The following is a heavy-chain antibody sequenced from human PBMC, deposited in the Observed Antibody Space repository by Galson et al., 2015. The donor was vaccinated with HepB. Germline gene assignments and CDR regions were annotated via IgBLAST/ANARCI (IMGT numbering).Heavy chain of an antibody. CDR3: ATVAREPRYISIFFGY. Sequence: SVKVSCKVSGYTLTELSMHWVRQAPGKGLEWIGGFDPEDGETIYAQKFQGRVTMTEDTSTDTAFMELSRLRSEDTAVYYCATVAREPRYISIFFGYWGQGTLVTVAS. V-gene: IGHV1-24*01. CDR2: FDPEDGET. D-gene: IGHD6-13*01. CDR1: GYTLTELS. J-gene: IGHJ4*02.